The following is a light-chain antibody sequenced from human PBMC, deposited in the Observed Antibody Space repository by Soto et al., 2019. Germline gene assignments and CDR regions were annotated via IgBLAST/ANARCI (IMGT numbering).Light chain of an antibody. CDR1: QSLSSSY. V-gene: IGKV3-20*01. J-gene: IGKJ1*01. Sequence: EIVLTQSPGTLSLSPGERATLSCRASQSLSSSYLAWYQQKPGQAPRLLIYGASSRATGIPDRFSGSGSGTDFTLPIRRLQPEDFAVYYCQHYGSSPPWTFGQGTKVEIK. CDR3: QHYGSSPPWT. CDR2: GAS.